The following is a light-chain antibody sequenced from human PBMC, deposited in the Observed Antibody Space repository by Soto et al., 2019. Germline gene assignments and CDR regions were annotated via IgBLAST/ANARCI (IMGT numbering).Light chain of an antibody. Sequence: IVMTQSPATLSVSPGERVTLSCRASQSVSSDLAWYQQKPGQAPRLLIYGASTRATDIAARFSGSGSGTEFTLTISSLQSEDFAVYYCHQYNNWPPYTFGQGTKLEIK. CDR3: HQYNNWPPYT. CDR1: QSVSSD. CDR2: GAS. V-gene: IGKV3-15*01. J-gene: IGKJ2*01.